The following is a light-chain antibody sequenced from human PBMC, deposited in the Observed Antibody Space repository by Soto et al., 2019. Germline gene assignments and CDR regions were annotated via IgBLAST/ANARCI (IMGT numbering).Light chain of an antibody. CDR1: QSVSSY. CDR2: DAS. Sequence: EIVLTQSPATLSLSPGERATLSCRASQSVSSYLAWYQQKPGQAPRLLIYDASNRATGIPARFSGSGSGTDFPPPSGSLEPEDFAVYYCQQRSNWLTFGGGTRVEIK. CDR3: QQRSNWLT. V-gene: IGKV3-11*01. J-gene: IGKJ4*01.